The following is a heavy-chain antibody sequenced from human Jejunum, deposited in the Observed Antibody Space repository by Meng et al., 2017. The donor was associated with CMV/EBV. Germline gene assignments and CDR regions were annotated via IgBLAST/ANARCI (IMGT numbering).Heavy chain of an antibody. Sequence: SGFTFSSDAMAWVRQAPGKGMEWVSSISYSGRSTYYADSVKGRFTVSRDNSKNTLFLQMNSLRAEDTAIYYCAKDANLAVASTTFDYWGQGTLVTVSS. CDR3: AKDANLAVASTTFDY. V-gene: IGHV3-23*01. CDR2: ISYSGRST. J-gene: IGHJ4*02. D-gene: IGHD6-19*01. CDR1: GFTFSSDA.